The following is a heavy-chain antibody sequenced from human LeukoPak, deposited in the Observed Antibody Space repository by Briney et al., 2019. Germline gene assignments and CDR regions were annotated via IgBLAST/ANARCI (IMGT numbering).Heavy chain of an antibody. J-gene: IGHJ4*02. CDR2: IRRSGNPI. Sequence: GRSLRLSCAASGFTFSSYGMHWVRQAPGKGLEWVAYIRRSGNPIYYADSVKGRFTISRDNAKNSLYLQMNSLRDEDTAVYYCVRDPDALDYWGPGTPVTVSS. V-gene: IGHV3-48*02. CDR1: GFTFSSYG. CDR3: VRDPDALDY.